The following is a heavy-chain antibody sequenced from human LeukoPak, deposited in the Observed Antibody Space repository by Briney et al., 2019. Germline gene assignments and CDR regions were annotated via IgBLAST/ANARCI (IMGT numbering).Heavy chain of an antibody. J-gene: IGHJ6*02. Sequence: PGGSLRLSCAASGFTFSSYAMHWVRQAPGKGLEWVAVISYDGSNKYYADSVKGRFTISRDNSKNTLYLQMNSLRAEDTAVYYCARESPPPLWFGDLGLYGMDVWGQGTTVTVSS. CDR2: ISYDGSNK. V-gene: IGHV3-30-3*01. CDR3: ARESPPPLWFGDLGLYGMDV. D-gene: IGHD3-10*01. CDR1: GFTFSSYA.